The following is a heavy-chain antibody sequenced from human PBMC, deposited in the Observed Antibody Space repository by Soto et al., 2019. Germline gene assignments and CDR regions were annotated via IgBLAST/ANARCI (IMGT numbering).Heavy chain of an antibody. CDR3: AKRGYYGDYMDV. V-gene: IGHV3-9*01. CDR1: GFTFDDYA. CDR2: ISWNSGSI. J-gene: IGHJ6*03. D-gene: IGHD3-3*01. Sequence: EVQLVESGGGLVQPGRSLRLSCAASGFTFDDYAMHWVRQAPGKGLEWVSGISWNSGSIGYADSVKGRFTISRDNAKNSLYLLMNSLRAEDTALYYCAKRGYYGDYMDVWGKGTTVTVSS.